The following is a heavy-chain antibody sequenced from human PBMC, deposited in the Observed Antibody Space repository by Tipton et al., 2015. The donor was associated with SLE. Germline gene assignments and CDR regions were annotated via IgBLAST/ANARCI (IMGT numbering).Heavy chain of an antibody. Sequence: TLSLTCTVSGGSIGTYYWPWIRQSPGKAIEWIGYIYFDGNSNGRGNYNPSLKSRSTMSVDPSQMQFSLNLNSVTAADTALYFCARGVAERLGLDFWGQGSLVTVSS. CDR2: IYFDGNS. V-gene: IGHV4-59*01. D-gene: IGHD6-19*01. CDR1: GGSIGTYY. CDR3: ARGVAERLGLDF. J-gene: IGHJ4*02.